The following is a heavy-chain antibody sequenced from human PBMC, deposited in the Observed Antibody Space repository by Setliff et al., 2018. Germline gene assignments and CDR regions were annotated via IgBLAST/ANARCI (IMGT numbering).Heavy chain of an antibody. J-gene: IGHJ6*02. Sequence: PSETLSLTCTVSGGSISSSSYYWGWIRQPPGKGLEWVSAISGSGGSTYYADSVKGRFTISRDNSKNTLYLQMNSLRAEDTAVYYCATPTVVTPHYYYGMDVWGQGTTVTVSS. V-gene: IGHV3-23*01. CDR1: GGSISSSSYY. D-gene: IGHD4-17*01. CDR2: ISGSGGST. CDR3: ATPTVVTPHYYYGMDV.